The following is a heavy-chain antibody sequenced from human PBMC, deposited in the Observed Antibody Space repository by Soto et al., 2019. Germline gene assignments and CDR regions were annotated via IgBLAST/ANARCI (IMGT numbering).Heavy chain of an antibody. CDR3: ARDFSGYYYYYGMDV. CDR1: GYTFTSYA. J-gene: IGHJ6*02. Sequence: QVQLVQSGAEVKKPGASVKVSCKASGYTFTSYAMHWVRQAPGQRLEGMGWINAGNGNTKYSQKFQGRVTITRDTSASTAYMELSSLRSEDTAVYYCARDFSGYYYYYGMDVWGQGTTVTVSS. D-gene: IGHD3-10*01. V-gene: IGHV1-3*01. CDR2: INAGNGNT.